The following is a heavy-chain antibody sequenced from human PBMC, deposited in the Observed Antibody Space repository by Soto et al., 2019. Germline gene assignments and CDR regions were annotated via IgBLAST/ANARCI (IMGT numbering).Heavy chain of an antibody. CDR2: IYYSGST. J-gene: IGHJ5*02. CDR1: GGSISSSSYY. D-gene: IGHD1-26*01. Sequence: SETLSLTCTVSGGSISSSSYYWGWIRQPPGKGLEWIGSIYYSGSTYYNPSLKSRVTISVDTSKNQFSLKLSSVTAADTAVYYCARQFRVGATNWFDPWGQGTLGTVSS. V-gene: IGHV4-39*01. CDR3: ARQFRVGATNWFDP.